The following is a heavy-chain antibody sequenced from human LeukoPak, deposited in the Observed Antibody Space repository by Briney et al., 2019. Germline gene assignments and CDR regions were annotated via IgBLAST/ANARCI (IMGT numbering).Heavy chain of an antibody. D-gene: IGHD3-10*01. CDR2: ISYDGSNK. CDR3: ARDTRGYYGSGSYPDY. V-gene: IGHV3-30*04. CDR1: GFTFSSYA. J-gene: IGHJ4*02. Sequence: GRSLRLSCAASGFTFSSYAMHWVRQAPGKGLEWVAVISYDGSNKYYADSVKGRFTISRDNSKNTLYPQMNSRRAEDTAVYYCARDTRGYYGSGSYPDYWGQGTLVTVSS.